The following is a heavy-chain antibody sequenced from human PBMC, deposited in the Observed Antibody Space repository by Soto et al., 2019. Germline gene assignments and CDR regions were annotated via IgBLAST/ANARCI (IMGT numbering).Heavy chain of an antibody. Sequence: PSETLSLTCTVSDGSISSTSHYWAWIRQPPGKGLEWIGSIYYSGSTYYNPSLKSRVTISVGMSKNQFSLKLSSVTAADTAVYYCARHGYASGWLDFDSWGQGTLVTVSS. J-gene: IGHJ4*02. CDR1: DGSISSTSHY. CDR2: IYYSGST. CDR3: ARHGYASGWLDFDS. V-gene: IGHV4-39*01. D-gene: IGHD6-19*01.